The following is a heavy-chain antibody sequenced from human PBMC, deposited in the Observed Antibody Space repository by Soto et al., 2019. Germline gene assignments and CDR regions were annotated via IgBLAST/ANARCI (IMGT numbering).Heavy chain of an antibody. V-gene: IGHV3-23*01. J-gene: IGHJ4*02. Sequence: EVELLESGGGLAQPVGSLRLSCAASGFTLSNFAINWVRQAPGKGLEWVTGITSGGGAYYTESVRGRFTISCDTSKNTVFLQMNSLRAEDTAIYYCAKGYGSGTYPDFDYWGQGTVVTVSS. CDR3: AKGYGSGTYPDFDY. D-gene: IGHD3-10*01. CDR2: ITSGGGA. CDR1: GFTLSNFA.